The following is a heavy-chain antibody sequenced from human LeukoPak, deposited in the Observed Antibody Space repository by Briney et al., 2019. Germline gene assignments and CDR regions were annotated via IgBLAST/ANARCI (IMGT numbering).Heavy chain of an antibody. D-gene: IGHD3-22*01. V-gene: IGHV4-59*08. CDR3: ARADYDSSGPGAFDI. CDR1: GGSINGYY. CDR2: IYYSGST. J-gene: IGHJ3*02. Sequence: SETLSLTCTVSGGSINGYYWSWIRQPPGKGLEWIGYIYYSGSTNYNPSLKSRVTISVDTSKNQFSLKLSSVTAADTAVYYCARADYDSSGPGAFDIWGQGTMVTVSS.